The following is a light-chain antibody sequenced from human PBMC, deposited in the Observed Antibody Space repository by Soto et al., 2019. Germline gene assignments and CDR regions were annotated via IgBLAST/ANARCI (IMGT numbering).Light chain of an antibody. J-gene: IGKJ4*01. V-gene: IGKV3-20*01. Sequence: ELVLMSYHGNMSLSPGDGAIVSCRASQSLNMRYLSWYQQKPGQAPSLLIFGASDRATGIPDRFSGSGSGTDFTLTLSCRHPGDFATYYCQQLESYPATFGGGTKVDIK. CDR2: GAS. CDR1: QSLNMRY. CDR3: QQLESYPAT.